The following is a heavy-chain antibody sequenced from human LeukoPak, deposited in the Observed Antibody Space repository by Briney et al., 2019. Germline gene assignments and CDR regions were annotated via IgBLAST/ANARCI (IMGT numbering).Heavy chain of an antibody. J-gene: IGHJ4*02. CDR3: ARLGILTGYSDDY. D-gene: IGHD3-9*01. CDR2: IYPGDSDT. V-gene: IGHV5-51*01. CDR1: GYSFTSYW. Sequence: GESLKIYCKGSGYSFTSYWIGWVRQMPGKGLEWMGIIYPGDSDTRYSPSFQGQVTSSADKSISTAYLQWSSLKASDTAMYYCARLGILTGYSDDYWGQGTLVTVSS.